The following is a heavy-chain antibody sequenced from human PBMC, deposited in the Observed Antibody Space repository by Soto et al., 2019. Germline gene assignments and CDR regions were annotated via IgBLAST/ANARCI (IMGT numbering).Heavy chain of an antibody. CDR2: INPAGTIT. J-gene: IGHJ5*02. V-gene: IGHV3-74*01. D-gene: IGHD3-16*01. CDR1: GFPFSHYG. Sequence: PXGSLRLSCAASGFPFSHYGMHWVRQTPGKGLVWVSRINPAGTITNYADSVEGRFTISRDNADSALFLQMNSLSAEDTAIYYCTSDTFGLRDTWGQGTLVTVSS. CDR3: TSDTFGLRDT.